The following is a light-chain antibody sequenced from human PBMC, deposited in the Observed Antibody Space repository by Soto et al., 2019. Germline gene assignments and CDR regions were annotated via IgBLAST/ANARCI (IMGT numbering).Light chain of an antibody. V-gene: IGKV1-5*03. Sequence: DIVMTQSPSTLSASVGDRVTITCRASQNIHTYLAWYQQKPGTAPKLLISRASSLQSGVPSRFSGSRSGAEFTPTVRSLQPDDVATYFCKQYEHYPWTFGQETNVQIK. CDR3: KQYEHYPWT. CDR2: RAS. CDR1: QNIHTY. J-gene: IGKJ1*01.